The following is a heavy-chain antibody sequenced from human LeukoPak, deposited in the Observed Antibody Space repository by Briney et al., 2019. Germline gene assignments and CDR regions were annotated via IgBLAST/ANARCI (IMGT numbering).Heavy chain of an antibody. J-gene: IGHJ4*02. D-gene: IGHD3-9*01. Sequence: GASLRLSCAASGFTFSNYAMSWVRQAPGKGLEWVSAITGSGGNTYYADSVKGRFTISRDNSKNSVFLQMNSLRAEDTAVYYCAKWGDYDVLTGYYVSDYWGQGTLVTVSS. V-gene: IGHV3-23*01. CDR1: GFTFSNYA. CDR3: AKWGDYDVLTGYYVSDY. CDR2: ITGSGGNT.